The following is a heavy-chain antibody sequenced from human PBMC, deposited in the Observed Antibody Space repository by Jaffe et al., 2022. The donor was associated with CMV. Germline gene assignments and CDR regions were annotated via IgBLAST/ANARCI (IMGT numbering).Heavy chain of an antibody. V-gene: IGHV4-59*08. Sequence: QVQLQESGPGLVKPSETLSLTCTVSGGSISSYYWSWIRQPPGKGLEWIGYIYYSGSTNYNPSLKSRVTISVDTSKNQFSLKLSSVTAADTAVYYCARLLSGYSLSYYYYMDVWGKGTTVTVSS. D-gene: IGHD5-18*01. CDR3: ARLLSGYSLSYYYYMDV. CDR1: GGSISSYY. CDR2: IYYSGST. J-gene: IGHJ6*03.